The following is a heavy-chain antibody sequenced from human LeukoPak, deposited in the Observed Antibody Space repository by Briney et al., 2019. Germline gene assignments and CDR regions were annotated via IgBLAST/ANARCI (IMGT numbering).Heavy chain of an antibody. CDR1: GGSISGYY. Sequence: SETLSLTCAVYGGSISGYYWSWIRQPPGKGLEWIGEINHSGSTNYSPSLKSRVTISVDTSKNQFSLKLSSVTAADTAVYYCARYYYDSSGYYADWFDPWGQGTLVTVSS. J-gene: IGHJ5*02. CDR2: INHSGST. D-gene: IGHD3-22*01. V-gene: IGHV4-34*01. CDR3: ARYYYDSSGYYADWFDP.